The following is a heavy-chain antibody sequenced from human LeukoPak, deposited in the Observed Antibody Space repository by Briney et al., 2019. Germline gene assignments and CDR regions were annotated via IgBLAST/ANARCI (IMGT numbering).Heavy chain of an antibody. Sequence: ASVKVSCKASGGTFSSYAISWVRQAPGQGLEWMGGIIPIFGTANYAQKFQGRVTITTDESTSTAYMELSSLRSEDTAVYYCARGGIAAAPTDYYYYMDVWGKGTTVTVSS. J-gene: IGHJ6*03. V-gene: IGHV1-69*05. CDR2: IIPIFGTA. CDR1: GGTFSSYA. CDR3: ARGGIAAAPTDYYYYMDV. D-gene: IGHD6-13*01.